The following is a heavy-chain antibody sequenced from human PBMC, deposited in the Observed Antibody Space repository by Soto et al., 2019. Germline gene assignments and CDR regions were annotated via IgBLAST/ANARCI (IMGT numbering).Heavy chain of an antibody. CDR3: ARGPTDYYDNSANYFLDY. J-gene: IGHJ4*02. V-gene: IGHV1-18*01. Sequence: QVPLVQSGAEVKKPGASVKVSCKASGYTFITYGVSWVRQDPGQGLDWLGWISTYNGNTRYAERLQGRVTMTTDTTTNTAYMELRNLRSDDTAVYYCARGPTDYYDNSANYFLDYWGQGTLVTVSS. CDR1: GYTFITYG. CDR2: ISTYNGNT. D-gene: IGHD3-22*01.